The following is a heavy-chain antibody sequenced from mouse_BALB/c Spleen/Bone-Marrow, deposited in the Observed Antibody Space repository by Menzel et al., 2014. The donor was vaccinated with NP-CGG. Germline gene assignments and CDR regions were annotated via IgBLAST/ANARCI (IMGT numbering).Heavy chain of an antibody. V-gene: IGHV2-2*02. CDR3: ARDGYYAMDY. CDR1: GFSLTSYG. D-gene: IGHD2-3*01. Sequence: VKLQESGPGLVQPSQSLSITCTVSGFSLTSYGVHWVRPSPGKGLEWLGVIWSGGSTDYNAAFISRLSISKDNSKSQVFFKMNSLQANDTAIYYCARDGYYAMDYWGQGTSVTVSS. J-gene: IGHJ4*01. CDR2: IWSGGST.